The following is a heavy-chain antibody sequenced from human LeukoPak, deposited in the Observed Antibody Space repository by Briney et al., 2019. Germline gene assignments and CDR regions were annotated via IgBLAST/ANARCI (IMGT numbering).Heavy chain of an antibody. D-gene: IGHD4-17*01. CDR1: GFTFNTFG. CDR2: ISYDGSNK. CDR3: ATDHGFHYGAYFDY. Sequence: PGRPLRLSCAASGFTFNTFGMHWVRQAPGKGLEWVAVISYDGSNKYSADSVKGRFTISRDNSKNTLYLQMNSLRAEDTAVYYCATDHGFHYGAYFDYWGQGTLVTVSS. J-gene: IGHJ4*02. V-gene: IGHV3-30*03.